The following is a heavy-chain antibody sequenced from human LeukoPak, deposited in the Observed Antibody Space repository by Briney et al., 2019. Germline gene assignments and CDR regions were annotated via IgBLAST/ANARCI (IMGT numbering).Heavy chain of an antibody. CDR3: ARGAAAIRSDAFDI. CDR2: IYHSGST. V-gene: IGHV4-30-2*01. J-gene: IGHJ3*02. D-gene: IGHD2-2*02. CDR1: GGSISSGGYY. Sequence: PSETLSLTCTVSGGSISSGGYYWSWIRQPPGKVLEWLGYIYHSGSTYYNPSLKSRVTISVDRSKNQFSLKLSSVTAADTAVYYCARGAAAIRSDAFDIWGQGTMVTVSS.